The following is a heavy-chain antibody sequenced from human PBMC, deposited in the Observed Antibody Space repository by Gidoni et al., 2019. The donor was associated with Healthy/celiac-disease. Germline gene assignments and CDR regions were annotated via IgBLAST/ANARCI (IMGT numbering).Heavy chain of an antibody. Sequence: QVTLRESGPALVKPTQTLTLTCTFSGFSLRTSGMCVSWIRQPPGKALEWLALIDWDDDKYYSTSLKTRLTISKDTSKNQVVLTMTNMDPVDTATYYCARTSYGSGSYWFDPWGQGTLVTVSS. CDR3: ARTSYGSGSYWFDP. J-gene: IGHJ5*02. V-gene: IGHV2-70*01. D-gene: IGHD3-10*01. CDR1: GFSLRTSGMC. CDR2: IDWDDDK.